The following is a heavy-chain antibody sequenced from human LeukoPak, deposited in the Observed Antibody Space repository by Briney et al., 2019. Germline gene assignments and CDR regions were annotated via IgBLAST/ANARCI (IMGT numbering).Heavy chain of an antibody. Sequence: GSLRLSCAASGFDFNNYVIHWVRQAPGKGLEWVSGISPSGDITYYADSVKGRFTISRDNSKNTLYLEVISLTAEDTAVYYCAKDDAWLRFGEWSQGTLVTVSS. D-gene: IGHD3-10*01. CDR1: GFDFNNYV. J-gene: IGHJ4*02. CDR2: ISPSGDIT. V-gene: IGHV3-23*01. CDR3: AKDDAWLRFGE.